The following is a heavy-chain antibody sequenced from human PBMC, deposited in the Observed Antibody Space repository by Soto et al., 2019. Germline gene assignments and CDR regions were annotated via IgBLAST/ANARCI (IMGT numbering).Heavy chain of an antibody. Sequence: GGSLRLSCAASGFTFSSYGMHWVRQAPGKGLEWVAVISYDGSNKYYADSVKGRFTISRDNSKNTLYLQMNSLRAEDTAVYYCAKGDDWFDPWGQGTLVTVSS. CDR1: GFTFSSYG. CDR3: AKGDDWFDP. V-gene: IGHV3-30*18. D-gene: IGHD2-21*02. J-gene: IGHJ5*02. CDR2: ISYDGSNK.